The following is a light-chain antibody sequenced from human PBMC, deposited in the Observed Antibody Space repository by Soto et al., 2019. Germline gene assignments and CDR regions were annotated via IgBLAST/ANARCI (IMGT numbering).Light chain of an antibody. CDR3: ASYTSSTTLV. Sequence: QSALTQPASVSGSPGQSITISCTGTSSDVGGYNYVSWYQQHPGKAPKTMVYEVSNRPSGVSNRFSGSKSGNTASLTISVLQAEDEAYYYCASYTSSTTLVFGTGTKLTVL. V-gene: IGLV2-14*01. J-gene: IGLJ1*01. CDR2: EVS. CDR1: SSDVGGYNY.